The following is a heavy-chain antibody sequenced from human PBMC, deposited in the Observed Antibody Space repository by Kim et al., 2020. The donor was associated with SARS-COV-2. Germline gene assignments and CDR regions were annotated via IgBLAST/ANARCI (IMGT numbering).Heavy chain of an antibody. J-gene: IGHJ4*02. CDR3: ARLGFCSGGSCSNLYYFDC. V-gene: IGHV4-59*08. D-gene: IGHD2-15*01. CDR2: IYYSGNT. CDR1: GGSISSYY. Sequence: SETLSLTCTVSGGSISSYYWSWIRQPPGKGLEWIGYIYYSGNTNYNPSLKSRVTMSIDTSKNQFSLKLSSVTAADTAVYYCARLGFCSGGSCSNLYYFDCWGQGTLVTVSS.